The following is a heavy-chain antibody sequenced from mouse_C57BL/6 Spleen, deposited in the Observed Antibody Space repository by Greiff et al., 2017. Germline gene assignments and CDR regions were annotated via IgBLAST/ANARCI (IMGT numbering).Heavy chain of an antibody. J-gene: IGHJ2*01. CDR2: ISSGGSTI. V-gene: IGHV5-17*01. D-gene: IGHD1-1*01. CDR1: GFTFSDYG. CDR3: ARKGPIITNSSRDY. Sequence: EVQVVESGGGLVKPGGSLKLSCAASGFTFSDYGMHWVRQAPEKGLEWVAYISSGGSTIYYADTVKGRFTISRDNAKNTLFLQMTSRRSEDTAMYYCARKGPIITNSSRDYWGKGTTLTVSS.